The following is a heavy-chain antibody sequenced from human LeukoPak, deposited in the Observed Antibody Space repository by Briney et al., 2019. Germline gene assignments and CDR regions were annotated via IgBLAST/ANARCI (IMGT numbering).Heavy chain of an antibody. D-gene: IGHD3-3*01. Sequence: GASVKVSCKASGYTFTSYGISWVRQAPGQGLEWMGWISAYNGNTNYAQKLQGRVTMTTDTSTGTAYMELRSLRSDDTAVYYCASPVLRFLDYYMDVWGKGTTVTVSS. CDR3: ASPVLRFLDYYMDV. CDR1: GYTFTSYG. V-gene: IGHV1-18*01. J-gene: IGHJ6*03. CDR2: ISAYNGNT.